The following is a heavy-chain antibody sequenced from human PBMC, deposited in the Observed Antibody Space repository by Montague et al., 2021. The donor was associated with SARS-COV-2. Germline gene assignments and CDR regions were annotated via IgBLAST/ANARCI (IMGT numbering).Heavy chain of an antibody. J-gene: IGHJ4*02. V-gene: IGHV4-4*07. D-gene: IGHD2-15*01. Sequence: SETLSLTCTVSGDSIISFDWNWFWQPAGKGLEWIGLSYASGGTNXNPSPKSRVTMSVDTFKDQFSLKLNSVTDADTAEYSCGRGVVAATPVVDYWGRGTLVTVSS. CDR3: GRGVVAATPVVDY. CDR1: GDSIISFD. CDR2: SYASGGT.